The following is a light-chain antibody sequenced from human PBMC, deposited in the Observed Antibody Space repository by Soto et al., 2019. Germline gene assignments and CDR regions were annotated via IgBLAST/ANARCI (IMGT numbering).Light chain of an antibody. CDR2: RAS. J-gene: IGKJ2*01. CDR1: QHVSSN. V-gene: IGKV3-15*01. Sequence: EIVMTQSPATLSVSPGGSATLSCRASQHVSSNFAWYRQKPGQAPTLVIYRASTRATGIPARFSGSGSGTEFTLTISSLQSEDFAVFYWQQYNNWPYTFGQGNKLEIK. CDR3: QQYNNWPYT.